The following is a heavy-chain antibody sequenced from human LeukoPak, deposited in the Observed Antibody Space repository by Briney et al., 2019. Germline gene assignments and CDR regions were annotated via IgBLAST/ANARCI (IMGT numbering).Heavy chain of an antibody. CDR2: INHSGST. CDR3: ARHSDYYDSSGYFEWFDP. J-gene: IGHJ5*02. CDR1: GGSFSGYY. Sequence: SETLSLTCAVYGGSFSGYYWSWIRQPPGKGLEWIGEINHSGSTNYNPSLKSRVTISVDTSKNQFSLKLSSVTAADTAVYYCARHSDYYDSSGYFEWFDPWGQGTLVTVSS. V-gene: IGHV4-34*01. D-gene: IGHD3-22*01.